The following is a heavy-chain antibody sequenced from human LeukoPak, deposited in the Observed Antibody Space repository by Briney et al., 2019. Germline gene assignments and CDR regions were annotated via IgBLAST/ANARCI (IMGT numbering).Heavy chain of an antibody. CDR3: ARENTGYSYGQYYFDY. D-gene: IGHD5-18*01. V-gene: IGHV3-21*01. Sequence: GGSLRLSCAASGFTFSSYSMNWVRQAPGKGLEWVSSISSSSYIYYADSVKGRFTISRDNAKNSLYLQMNSLRAEDTAVYYCARENTGYSYGQYYFDYWGQGTLVTVSS. J-gene: IGHJ4*02. CDR2: ISSSSYI. CDR1: GFTFSSYS.